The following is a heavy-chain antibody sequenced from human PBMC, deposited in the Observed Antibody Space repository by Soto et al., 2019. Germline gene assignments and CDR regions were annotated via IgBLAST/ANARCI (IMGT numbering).Heavy chain of an antibody. J-gene: IGHJ3*02. V-gene: IGHV1-18*04. CDR3: ATDGPSNSGNLYAFDI. D-gene: IGHD5-12*01. CDR2: VTPYNADT. CDR1: GYTLTNYG. Sequence: QAQLVQSGAEVKKSGASVRVSCTASGYTLTNYGFTGVRQAPGQGLEWRRRVTPYNADTNSAQNLQGRVTMATDTSTNTADRELRSLRSDDTAVYFCATDGPSNSGNLYAFDIWGQGTMVTVSA.